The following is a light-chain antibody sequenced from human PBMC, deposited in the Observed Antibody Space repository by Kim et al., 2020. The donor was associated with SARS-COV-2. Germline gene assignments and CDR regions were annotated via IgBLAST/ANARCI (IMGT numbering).Light chain of an antibody. CDR1: NSGSKS. CDR3: QVWDSSSDSVV. CDR2: YDS. Sequence: APGKTARITCGENNSGSKSVHCYQQKPGQAPVLVIYYDSDRPSGIPERFSGSNSGNTATLTISRVEAGDEADYYCQVWDSSSDSVVFGGGTQLPVL. J-gene: IGLJ2*01. V-gene: IGLV3-21*04.